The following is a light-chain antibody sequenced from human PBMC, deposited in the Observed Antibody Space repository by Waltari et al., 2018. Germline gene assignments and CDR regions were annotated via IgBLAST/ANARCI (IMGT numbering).Light chain of an antibody. V-gene: IGKV3-20*01. J-gene: IGKJ1*01. CDR1: QSVGRT. CDR3: QHYVRLPVS. Sequence: EIVLTQSPGTLSSSPGEGVTPSCRASQSVGRTLVWYQQKPGQAPRLLMYGASSRATGIPDRFSGSGSGTDFSLTISRLEPEDFAVYYCQHYVRLPVSFGQGTKVEIK. CDR2: GAS.